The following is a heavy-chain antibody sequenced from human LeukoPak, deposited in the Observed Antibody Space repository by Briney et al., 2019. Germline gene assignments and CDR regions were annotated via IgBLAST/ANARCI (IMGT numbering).Heavy chain of an antibody. J-gene: IGHJ4*02. CDR3: ASPVSWGSYYFDY. D-gene: IGHD3-16*01. V-gene: IGHV1-69*04. CDR2: IIPILGIA. CDR1: GGTFSSYA. Sequence: LRASVKVSCKASGGTFSSYAISWVRQAPGQGLEWMGRIIPILGIANYAQKFQGRVTITADKSTSTAYMELSSLRSEDTAVYYCASPVSWGSYYFDYWGQGTLVTVSS.